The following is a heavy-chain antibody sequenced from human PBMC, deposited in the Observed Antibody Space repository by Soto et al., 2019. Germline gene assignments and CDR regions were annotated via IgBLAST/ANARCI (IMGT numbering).Heavy chain of an antibody. CDR1: GFTFSDYG. V-gene: IGHV3-30*18. CDR2: VSYDGSYK. J-gene: IGHJ4*02. Sequence: QVQLVESGGGVAQPGRSLRLSCAVSGFTFSDYGMHWVRQAPGKGLEWVAVVSYDGSYKYYADSVKGRFTVSRDLSGNTLVLQMNSLRLEDTAVYFCAKEMYPRTVLDSSSPWGDYWGQGTQVAVSS. CDR3: AKEMYPRTVLDSSSPWGDY. D-gene: IGHD6-6*01.